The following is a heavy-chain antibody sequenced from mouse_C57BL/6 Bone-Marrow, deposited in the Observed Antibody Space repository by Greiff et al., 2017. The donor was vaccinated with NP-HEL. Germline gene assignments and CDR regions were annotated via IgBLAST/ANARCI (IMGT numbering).Heavy chain of an antibody. Sequence: DVKLQESGGGLVKPGGSLKLSCAASGFTFSDYGMHWVRQAPEKGLEWVAYISSGSSTIYYADTVKGRFTISRDNAKNTLFLQMTSLRSEDTAMYYCARPCWAYWGQGTLVTVSA. J-gene: IGHJ3*01. CDR2: ISSGSSTI. CDR1: GFTFSDYG. CDR3: ARPCWAY. V-gene: IGHV5-17*01.